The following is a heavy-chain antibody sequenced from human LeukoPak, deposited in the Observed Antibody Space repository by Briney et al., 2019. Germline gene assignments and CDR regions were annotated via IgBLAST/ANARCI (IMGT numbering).Heavy chain of an antibody. D-gene: IGHD2-2*02. Sequence: SETLSLTCAVYGGSFSGYFWKWIRQSPGKGLEWIGEVNHTGSTNYNTSFKSRGSISVDTSKNQFSLKMTSMTAADTAVYYCAGRYLYYYYYYMDIWGKGTTVAVS. CDR1: GGSFSGYF. CDR3: AGRYLYYYYYYMDI. J-gene: IGHJ6*03. CDR2: VNHTGST. V-gene: IGHV4-34*01.